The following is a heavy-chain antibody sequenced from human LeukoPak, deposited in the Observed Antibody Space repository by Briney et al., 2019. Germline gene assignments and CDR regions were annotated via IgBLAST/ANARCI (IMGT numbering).Heavy chain of an antibody. CDR1: GFTFSSYA. CDR3: ARKGIGSSRYQNMDV. D-gene: IGHD6-25*01. J-gene: IGHJ6*03. V-gene: IGHV3-23*01. Sequence: PGGSLRLSCTVSGFTFSSYAMSWVRQAPGKGPEWVSTISIDGGRTYYADSVKGRFTVSRDTSKNTLYLQMNSLRAEDTAVYYCARKGIGSSRYQNMDVWGKGTTVTVSS. CDR2: ISIDGGRT.